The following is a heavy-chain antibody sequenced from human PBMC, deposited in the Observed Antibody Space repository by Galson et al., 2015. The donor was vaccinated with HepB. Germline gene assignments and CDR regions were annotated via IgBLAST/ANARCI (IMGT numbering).Heavy chain of an antibody. V-gene: IGHV3-48*02. CDR3: AADAGFDSPWYYFDR. J-gene: IGHJ4*02. D-gene: IGHD2-15*01. CDR2: ISSGSSNI. Sequence: SLRLSCAASGFTSSGYAMSWVRQTPGKGLEYIAYISSGSSNIYYAASVKGRFTISRDNVEGSLTLQMTGLRDEDTAVYYCAADAGFDSPWYYFDRWGQGALVTVSS. CDR1: GFTSSGYA.